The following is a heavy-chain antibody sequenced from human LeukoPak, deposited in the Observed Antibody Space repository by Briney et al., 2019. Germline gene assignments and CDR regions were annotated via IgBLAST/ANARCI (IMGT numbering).Heavy chain of an antibody. Sequence: PGGSLRLSCAASGFTFSSYDMHWVRQATGKGLEWVSAIGTAGDTYYPGSVKGRFTISRENAKNSLYLQMNSLRAGDTAVYYCARGGYDFWSGYFSYYYYGMDVWGQGTTVTVSS. V-gene: IGHV3-13*01. J-gene: IGHJ6*02. CDR2: IGTAGDT. CDR1: GFTFSSYD. D-gene: IGHD3-3*01. CDR3: ARGGYDFWSGYFSYYYYGMDV.